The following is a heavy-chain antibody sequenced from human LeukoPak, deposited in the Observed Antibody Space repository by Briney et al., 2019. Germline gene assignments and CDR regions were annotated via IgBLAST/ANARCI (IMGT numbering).Heavy chain of an antibody. CDR1: GISFSSYW. CDR2: IKYDGTHK. V-gene: IGHV3-7*01. CDR3: ASSHDSSGND. Sequence: GGSLRLSCVASGISFSSYWMAWVRQAPGKGLEWVANIKYDGTHKFYADSVKGRFTISRDNAKNSLFLEMNSLRGDDTAVYFCASSHDSSGNDWGQGTLVTVSS. J-gene: IGHJ4*02. D-gene: IGHD3-22*01.